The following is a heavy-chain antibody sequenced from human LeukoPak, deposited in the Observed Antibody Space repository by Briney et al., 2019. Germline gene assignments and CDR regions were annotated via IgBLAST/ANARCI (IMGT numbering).Heavy chain of an antibody. CDR1: GLSFSRYT. CDR2: ISGTSTDI. J-gene: IGHJ5*02. Sequence: PGGSLRLSCAASGLSFSRYTLNWVRQAPGKGLDWVSSISGTSTDIYYADSVKGRFTISRDNAKNSLYLQMNGLRVEDTAVYYCARDQVVTPPGTFDPWGQGTLVTVSS. D-gene: IGHD2-21*02. V-gene: IGHV3-21*01. CDR3: ARDQVVTPPGTFDP.